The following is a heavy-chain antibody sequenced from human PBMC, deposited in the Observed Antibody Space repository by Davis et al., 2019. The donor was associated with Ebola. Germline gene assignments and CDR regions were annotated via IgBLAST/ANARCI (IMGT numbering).Heavy chain of an antibody. CDR2: INHSGST. J-gene: IGHJ4*02. CDR1: GGSFSGYY. D-gene: IGHD6-19*01. CDR3: ARGGIAVAGFDY. V-gene: IGHV4-34*01. Sequence: MPSEILSLTCAVYGGSFSGYYWSWIRQPPGKGLEWIGEINHSGSTNYNPSRKSRVTISVDTSKNQFSLKLSSVTAADTAVYYCARGGIAVAGFDYWGQGTLVTVSS.